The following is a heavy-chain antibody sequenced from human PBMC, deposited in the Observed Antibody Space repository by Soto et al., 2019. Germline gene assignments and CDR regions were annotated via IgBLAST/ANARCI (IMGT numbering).Heavy chain of an antibody. CDR1: VYTFTGYY. Sequence: ASVKVSCKASVYTFTGYYIHWGRQTPGQGLEWMGWINPNSGGTNYAQKFQGWVTMTRDTSISTAYMELSRLRSDDTAVYYCARAARPKIAAGATPSWGKGILVTVSS. CDR3: ARAARPKIAAGATPS. D-gene: IGHD6-13*01. J-gene: IGHJ5*02. V-gene: IGHV1-2*04. CDR2: INPNSGGT.